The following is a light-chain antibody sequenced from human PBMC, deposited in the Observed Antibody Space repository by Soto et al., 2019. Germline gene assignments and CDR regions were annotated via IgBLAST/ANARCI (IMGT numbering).Light chain of an antibody. J-gene: IGKJ5*01. Sequence: EILMTQSPATLSVSPGERATLSCRASQSVSDNLAWYQQKPGQAPRLFGASARATGIPARFSGSGSGTEFTLTISSLQSEDFAVYYCQQYNNWPITFGQGTRLEIK. V-gene: IGKV3-15*01. CDR2: GAS. CDR3: QQYNNWPIT. CDR1: QSVSDN.